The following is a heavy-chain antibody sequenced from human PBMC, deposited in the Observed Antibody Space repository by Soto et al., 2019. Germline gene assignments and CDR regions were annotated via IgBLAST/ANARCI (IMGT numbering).Heavy chain of an antibody. Sequence: GGSLRLSCAASGFMFSAYAMLWVRQAPGKGLEWVAAISYDGTNKYYADSIKGRFTISRDNSANTLFLQVNSLRREDTAMYYCARDPSQYTSGWYGIDFWGHGTLVTVSS. CDR2: ISYDGTNK. V-gene: IGHV3-30*04. D-gene: IGHD6-19*01. J-gene: IGHJ4*01. CDR3: ARDPSQYTSGWYGIDF. CDR1: GFMFSAYA.